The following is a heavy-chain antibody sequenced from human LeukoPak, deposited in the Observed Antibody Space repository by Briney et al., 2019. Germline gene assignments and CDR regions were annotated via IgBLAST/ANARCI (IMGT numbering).Heavy chain of an antibody. D-gene: IGHD1-1*01. CDR1: GYTFTGFG. CDR3: ARGMAGTRATYDY. CDR2: ISAYNGNT. Sequence: EASVKVSCKASGYTFTGFGITWLRLAPGQGLEWMGWISAYNGNTNYAQKLQGRVTMTTDTSTSTAYMELRSLRSDDTALYYCARGMAGTRATYDYWGQGTWSPSPQ. V-gene: IGHV1-18*01. J-gene: IGHJ4*02.